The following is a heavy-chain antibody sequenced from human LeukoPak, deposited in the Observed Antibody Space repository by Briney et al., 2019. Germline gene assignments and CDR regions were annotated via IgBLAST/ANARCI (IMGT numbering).Heavy chain of an antibody. D-gene: IGHD1-26*01. CDR1: GGSFSGYY. CDR2: INHSGST. J-gene: IGHJ4*02. Sequence: SETLSLTCAVYGGSFSGYYWSWIRQPPVKALEWIGEINHSGSTNYNPSLKSRVTISVDTSKNQFSLKLSSVTAADTAVYYCARRKWECPFDYWGQGTLVTVSS. V-gene: IGHV4-34*01. CDR3: ARRKWECPFDY.